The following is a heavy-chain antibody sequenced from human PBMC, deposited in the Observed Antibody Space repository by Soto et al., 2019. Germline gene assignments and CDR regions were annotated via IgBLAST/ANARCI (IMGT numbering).Heavy chain of an antibody. Sequence: EVQLVESGGGLVKPGGSLRLSCAASGFTFSNAWMSWVRQAPGKGLEWVGRIKSKTDGGTTDYAAPVKGRFTISRDDSKNTLYLQMNSLKTEDTAVYYCTADPQGIEITFWGVIATDYWGQGTLVTVSS. J-gene: IGHJ4*02. D-gene: IGHD3-16*02. CDR2: IKSKTDGGTT. CDR3: TADPQGIEITFWGVIATDY. CDR1: GFTFSNAW. V-gene: IGHV3-15*01.